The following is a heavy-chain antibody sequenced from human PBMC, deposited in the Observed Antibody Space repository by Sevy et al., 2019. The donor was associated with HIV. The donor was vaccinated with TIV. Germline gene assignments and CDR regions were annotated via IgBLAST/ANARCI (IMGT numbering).Heavy chain of an antibody. CDR2: ISGSRETR. D-gene: IGHD6-19*01. J-gene: IGHJ4*02. CDR1: GFTFSSYA. CDR3: AQRGNGWYELDY. Sequence: GGSLRLSCAASGFTFSSYAMDWVRQAPGKGLEWVSTISGSRETRYYADSVKGRSTISRAHSQNTVFLQMNSLRAEDTAVYYCAQRGNGWYELDYWGRGTLVTVSS. V-gene: IGHV3-23*01.